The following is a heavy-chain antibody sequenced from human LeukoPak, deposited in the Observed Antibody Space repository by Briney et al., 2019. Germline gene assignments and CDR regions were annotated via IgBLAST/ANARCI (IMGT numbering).Heavy chain of an antibody. V-gene: IGHV3-30-3*01. CDR2: ISYDGSNK. J-gene: IGHJ4*02. Sequence: PGRSLRLSCAASGFTFSSYAMHWVRQAPGKGLEWVAVISYDGSNKYYADSVKGRFTISRDNSKNTLYLQMNSLRAEDTAVYYCARSIKRGLFDYWGQGSLVTVSS. D-gene: IGHD3-10*01. CDR3: ARSIKRGLFDY. CDR1: GFTFSSYA.